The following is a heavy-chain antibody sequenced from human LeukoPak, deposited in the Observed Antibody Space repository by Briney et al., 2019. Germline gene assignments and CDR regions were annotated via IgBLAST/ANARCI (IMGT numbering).Heavy chain of an antibody. V-gene: IGHV3-23*01. CDR2: ISGSGHST. CDR1: GFSFRDYE. CDR3: AKAQELGNYEFFLFDY. J-gene: IGHJ4*02. Sequence: PGGSLRLSCAASGFSFRDYEMNWVRQAPGKGLEWASGISGSGHSTYYADSVKGRFTISRDSSKNTLFLQMNSLRTEDTAVYYCAKAQELGNYEFFLFDYWGQGTLVTVSS. D-gene: IGHD7-27*01.